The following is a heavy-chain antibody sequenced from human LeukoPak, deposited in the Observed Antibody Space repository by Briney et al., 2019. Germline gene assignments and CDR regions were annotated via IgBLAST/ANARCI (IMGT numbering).Heavy chain of an antibody. CDR1: GFTVSSNY. J-gene: IGHJ4*02. V-gene: IGHV3-66*01. D-gene: IGHD6-13*01. CDR2: IYSGGST. CDR3: ARESIAAARSYFDY. Sequence: GGSLRLSCAASGFTVSSNYMSWVRQAPGKGLEWVSVIYSGGSTYYADSVKGRFTISRDNSKNTLYLQMNSLRAEDTAVYYCARESIAAARSYFDYWGQGTLVTVSS.